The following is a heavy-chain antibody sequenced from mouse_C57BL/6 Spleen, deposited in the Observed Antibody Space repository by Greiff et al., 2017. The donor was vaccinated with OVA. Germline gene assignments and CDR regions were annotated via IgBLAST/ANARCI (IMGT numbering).Heavy chain of an antibody. J-gene: IGHJ1*03. D-gene: IGHD1-1*01. CDR1: GYTFTSYW. CDR3: AFYYYGSSYVENWYFDV. V-gene: IGHV1-64*01. CDR2: IHPNSGST. Sequence: QVQLKQPGAELVKPGASVKLSCKASGYTFTSYWMHWVKQRPGQGLEWIGMIHPNSGSTNYNEKFKSKATLTVDKSSSTAYMQLSSLTSEDSAVYYCAFYYYGSSYVENWYFDVWGTGTTVTVSS.